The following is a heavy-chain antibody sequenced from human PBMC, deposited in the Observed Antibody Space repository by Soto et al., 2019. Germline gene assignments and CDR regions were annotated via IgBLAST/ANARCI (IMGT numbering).Heavy chain of an antibody. CDR1: GFTFSSYS. Sequence: EVQLVESGGGLVQPGGSLRLSCAASGFTFSSYSMNWVRQAPGKGLEWVSYISSSSSTIYYADSVKGRFTISRDNAKNSLYLQMNSLRAEDTAVYYCARGLFERSYGDYAFDIWGQGTMVTVSS. J-gene: IGHJ3*02. CDR2: ISSSSSTI. V-gene: IGHV3-48*01. D-gene: IGHD4-17*01. CDR3: ARGLFERSYGDYAFDI.